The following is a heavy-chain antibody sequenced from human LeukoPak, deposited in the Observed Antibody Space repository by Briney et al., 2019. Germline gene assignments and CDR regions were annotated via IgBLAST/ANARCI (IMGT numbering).Heavy chain of an antibody. V-gene: IGHV3-30*02. J-gene: IGHJ4*02. CDR3: AKDRSSSPDSFDY. CDR2: IRYDGSNK. Sequence: GGSLRLSCAASGFTFSSYGMHWVRQAPGKGLEWVAFIRYDGSNKYYADSVKGRFTISRDNSKNTLYLQMNSLRAEDTAVYYCAKDRSSSPDSFDYWGQGTLVTVSS. CDR1: GFTFSSYG. D-gene: IGHD6-6*01.